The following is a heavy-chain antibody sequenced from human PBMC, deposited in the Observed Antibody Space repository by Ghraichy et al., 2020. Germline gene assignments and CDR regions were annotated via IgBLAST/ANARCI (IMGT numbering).Heavy chain of an antibody. CDR2: IYYSGST. J-gene: IGHJ6*02. V-gene: IGHV4-59*01. CDR1: GGSISSYY. D-gene: IGHD6-19*01. CDR3: ARDRVGIAVANRNSKYYYYGMDV. Sequence: SETLSLTCTVSGGSISSYYWSWIRQPPGKGLEWIGYIYYSGSTNYNPSLKSRVTISVDTSKNQFSLKLSSVTAADTAVYYCARDRVGIAVANRNSKYYYYGMDVWGQGTTVTVSS.